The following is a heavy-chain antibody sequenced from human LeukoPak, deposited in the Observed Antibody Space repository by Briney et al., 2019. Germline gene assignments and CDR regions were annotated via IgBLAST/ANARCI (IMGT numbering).Heavy chain of an antibody. D-gene: IGHD6-13*01. CDR3: AREGYIAENATPNAFDI. J-gene: IGHJ3*02. V-gene: IGHV4-31*03. CDR2: IYYSGST. CDR1: GGSISSGGYY. Sequence: SETLSLTCTVSGGSISSGGYYWSWIRQHPGKGLEWIGYIYYSGSTYYNPSLKSRVTISVDTSKNQFSLKLSSVTAADTAVYYCAREGYIAENATPNAFDIWGQGTMVTVSS.